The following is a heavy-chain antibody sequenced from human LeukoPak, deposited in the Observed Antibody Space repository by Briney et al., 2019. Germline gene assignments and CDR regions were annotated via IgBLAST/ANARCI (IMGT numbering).Heavy chain of an antibody. CDR2: ISPNSGGT. CDR1: GYTFTDYY. Sequence: GASVKISCKASGYTFTDYYTHWVRQAPGQGLEWMGWISPNSGGTSYAQKFQGRVTMTRDTSISTAYMELSRLRSDDTAVYYCAKGRCSSRSCYLFDYWGQGTLVPVSS. V-gene: IGHV1-2*02. J-gene: IGHJ4*02. D-gene: IGHD2-2*01. CDR3: AKGRCSSRSCYLFDY.